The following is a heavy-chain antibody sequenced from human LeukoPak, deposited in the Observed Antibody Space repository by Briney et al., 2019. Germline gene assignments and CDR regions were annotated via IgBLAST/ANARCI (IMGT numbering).Heavy chain of an antibody. D-gene: IGHD6-13*01. J-gene: IGHJ4*02. Sequence: PGGSLRLSCAASGFTVSSNHMSWVRQGPGKGLEWVSLIYSAGSTYYADSVKGRFTISRDNSKNTLYLQMNSLRAEDTAVYYCASHSSSWYGFDYWGQGTLVTVSS. CDR2: IYSAGST. CDR3: ASHSSSWYGFDY. V-gene: IGHV3-53*01. CDR1: GFTVSSNH.